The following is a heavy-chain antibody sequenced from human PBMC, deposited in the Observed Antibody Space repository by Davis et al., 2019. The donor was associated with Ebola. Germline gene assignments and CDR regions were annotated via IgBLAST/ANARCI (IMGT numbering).Heavy chain of an antibody. V-gene: IGHV1-18*01. Sequence: ASVKVSCKASGYTFTSYGISWVRQAPGQGLEWMGWISAYNGNTNYAQKLQGRVTMTTDTSTSTAYMELRSLRSDDTAVYYCARGGYDLNHFEGLYNWFDPWGQGTLVTVSS. D-gene: IGHD5-12*01. CDR3: ARGGYDLNHFEGLYNWFDP. J-gene: IGHJ5*02. CDR1: GYTFTSYG. CDR2: ISAYNGNT.